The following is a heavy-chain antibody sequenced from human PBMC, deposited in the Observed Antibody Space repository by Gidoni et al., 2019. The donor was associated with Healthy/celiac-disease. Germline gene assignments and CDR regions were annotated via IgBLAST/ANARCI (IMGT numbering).Heavy chain of an antibody. J-gene: IGHJ6*02. D-gene: IGHD1-26*01. Sequence: QVQLQESGPGLVKPSETLSLTCTVSGYSISSGYYWGWIRQPPGKGLDWIGSIYHSGSTYYNPSLKSRVTISVDTSKNQFSLKLSSVTAADTAVYYCARVKGATSGYYYGMDVWGQGTTVTVSS. CDR3: ARVKGATSGYYYGMDV. CDR1: GYSISSGYY. V-gene: IGHV4-38-2*02. CDR2: IYHSGST.